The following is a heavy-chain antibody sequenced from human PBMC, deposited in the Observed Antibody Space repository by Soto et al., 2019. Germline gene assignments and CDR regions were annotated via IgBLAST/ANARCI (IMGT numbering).Heavy chain of an antibody. CDR2: IYYSGST. D-gene: IGHD6-13*01. Sequence: SETLSLTCTVSGGSISSYYWSWIRQPPGKGLEWIGYIYYSGSTNYNPSLKSRVTISVDTSKNQFSLKLSSVTAADTAVYYCAGLGEYSSSWYAFSWFDPWGQGTRVTVSS. V-gene: IGHV4-59*01. J-gene: IGHJ5*02. CDR1: GGSISSYY. CDR3: AGLGEYSSSWYAFSWFDP.